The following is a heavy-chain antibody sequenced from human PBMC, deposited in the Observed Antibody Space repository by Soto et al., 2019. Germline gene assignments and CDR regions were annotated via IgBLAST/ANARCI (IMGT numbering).Heavy chain of an antibody. J-gene: IGHJ6*02. CDR1: GFTFSSYS. CDR3: AKESVTFALTDV. CDR2: ISSSSSYI. V-gene: IGHV3-21*04. D-gene: IGHD4-4*01. Sequence: GGSLRLSCAASGFTFSSYSMNWVRQAPGKGLEWVSSISSSSSYIYYADSVKGRFTISRDNAKNSLYLQMNSLRAEDTAVYYCAKESVTFALTDVWGQGTTVTVSS.